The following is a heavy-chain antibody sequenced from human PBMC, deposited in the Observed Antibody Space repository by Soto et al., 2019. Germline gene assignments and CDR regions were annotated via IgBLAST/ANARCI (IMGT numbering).Heavy chain of an antibody. V-gene: IGHV1-58*01. J-gene: IGHJ4*02. CDR2: IVVGCGNT. D-gene: IGHD3-3*01. Sequence: GASVKVSCKASGFTFTSSAVQWVRQARGQRLEWIGWIVVGCGNTNYAQKFQERVTITRDMSTSTAYMELSSLRSEDTAVYYCAVSENHYYDFWSGYLGGFDYWGQGTLVTVSS. CDR3: AVSENHYYDFWSGYLGGFDY. CDR1: GFTFTSSA.